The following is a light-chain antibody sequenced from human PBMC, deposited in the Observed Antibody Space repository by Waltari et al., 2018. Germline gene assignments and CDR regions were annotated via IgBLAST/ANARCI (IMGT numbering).Light chain of an antibody. J-gene: IGLJ2*01. Sequence: QSVLTQPPSVSGAPGQRVTISCSGTKSNIGADFDVHWYQQVPGTAPKLPLPSFSYRPSGVSDRFSGFKSGASASLVITGLQAEDEAMYYCQSYDTTLSAVVFGGGTRLTV. CDR2: SFS. CDR1: KSNIGADFD. V-gene: IGLV1-40*01. CDR3: QSYDTTLSAVV.